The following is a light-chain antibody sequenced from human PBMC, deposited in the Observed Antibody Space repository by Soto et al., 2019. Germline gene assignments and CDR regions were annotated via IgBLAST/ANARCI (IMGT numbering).Light chain of an antibody. CDR3: QQYNSYSRT. Sequence: DIQMTQSPSTLSASVGDRVTITCLASQSISSWLAWYQQKPGKAPKLLIYKASSLESGVPSRFSGSGSGTEFTPTISSLQPDDFATYYCQQYNSYSRTFGQGTKVDIK. CDR2: KAS. J-gene: IGKJ1*01. CDR1: QSISSW. V-gene: IGKV1-5*03.